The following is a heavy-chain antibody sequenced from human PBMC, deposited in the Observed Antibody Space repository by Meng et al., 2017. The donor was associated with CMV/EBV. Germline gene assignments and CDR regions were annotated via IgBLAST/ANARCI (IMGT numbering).Heavy chain of an antibody. CDR3: ARGGYSYGFFWFDP. CDR2: IIPIFGTA. D-gene: IGHD5-18*01. CDR1: GGTFSSYA. J-gene: IGHJ5*02. V-gene: IGHV1-69*01. Sequence: QVQLLQSVAEVKKPGSSVKVAGKASGGTFSSYAISWVRQAPGQGLEWMGGIIPIFGTANYAQKFQGRVTITADESTSTAYMELSSLRSEDTAVYYCARGGYSYGFFWFDPWGQGTLVTVSS.